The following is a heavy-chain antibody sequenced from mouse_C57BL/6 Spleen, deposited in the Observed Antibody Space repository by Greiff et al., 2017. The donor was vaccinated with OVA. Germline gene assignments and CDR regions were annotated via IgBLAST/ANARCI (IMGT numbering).Heavy chain of an antibody. D-gene: IGHD4-1*01. Sequence: QVQLQQPGAELVRPGTSVKLSCKASGYTFTSSWMHWVKQRPGQGLEWIGVIDPSDSYTNYNQKFKGKATLTVDTSSSTAYMQLSSRTSEDSAVYYCAAGFDYWGKGTTLTVSS. CDR1: GYTFTSSW. V-gene: IGHV1-59*01. CDR3: AAGFDY. CDR2: IDPSDSYT. J-gene: IGHJ2*01.